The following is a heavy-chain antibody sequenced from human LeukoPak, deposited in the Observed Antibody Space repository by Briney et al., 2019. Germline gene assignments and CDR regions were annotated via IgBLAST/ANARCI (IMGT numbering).Heavy chain of an antibody. V-gene: IGHV3-30*18. Sequence: GGSLRLSCAASGFTFSSYAMSWVRQAPGKGLEWVAVISDDGSNKYYPDSAKGRFTISRDNSKSTLNLQMDSLRIEDTAVYYCAKVGFTGSYMYAFDMWGQGTMVTVSS. CDR2: ISDDGSNK. D-gene: IGHD1-26*01. CDR3: AKVGFTGSYMYAFDM. J-gene: IGHJ3*02. CDR1: GFTFSSYA.